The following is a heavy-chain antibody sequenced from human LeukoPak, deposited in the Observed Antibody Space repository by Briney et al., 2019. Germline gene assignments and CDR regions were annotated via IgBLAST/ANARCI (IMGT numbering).Heavy chain of an antibody. J-gene: IGHJ4*02. CDR2: INHSGSP. Sequence: SETLSLTCAVYGGSYSGYYWSWIRQPPGKGLEWIGEINHSGSPNYNPSLKSRVTISVDTSKNQFSLKLSSVTAADTAVYYCAREPLAAAGLPFDYWGQGTLANVSS. D-gene: IGHD6-13*01. V-gene: IGHV4-34*01. CDR1: GGSYSGYY. CDR3: AREPLAAAGLPFDY.